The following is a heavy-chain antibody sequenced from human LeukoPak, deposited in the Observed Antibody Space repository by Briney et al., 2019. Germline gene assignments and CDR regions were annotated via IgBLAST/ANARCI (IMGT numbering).Heavy chain of an antibody. J-gene: IGHJ4*02. D-gene: IGHD4-11*01. V-gene: IGHV4-39*02. Sequence: PSETLSVTCTASGGSISSSSYHWRWIRQPPGKGLGWIGSIYYSRSTYYNPSLKSRVTISVDTSKHPFSLTLNSVTAADTAVYYCARLIPYSNPPQWGQGTLVNVSS. CDR3: ARLIPYSNPPQ. CDR2: IYYSRST. CDR1: GGSISSSSYH.